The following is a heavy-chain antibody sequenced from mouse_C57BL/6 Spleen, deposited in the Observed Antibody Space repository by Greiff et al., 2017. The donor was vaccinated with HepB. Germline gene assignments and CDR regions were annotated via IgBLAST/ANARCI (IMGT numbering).Heavy chain of an antibody. Sequence: VKLMESGAELAKPGASVKLSCKASGYTFTSYWMHWVKQRPGQGLEWIGYINPSSGYTKYNQKFKDKATLTADKSSSTAYMQLSSLTYEDSAVYYCARTPITTVVATYYYAMDYWGQGTSVTVSS. J-gene: IGHJ4*01. CDR3: ARTPITTVVATYYYAMDY. CDR1: GYTFTSYW. V-gene: IGHV1-7*01. CDR2: INPSSGYT. D-gene: IGHD1-1*01.